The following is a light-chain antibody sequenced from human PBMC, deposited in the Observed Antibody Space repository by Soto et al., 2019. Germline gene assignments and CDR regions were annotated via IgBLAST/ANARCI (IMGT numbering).Light chain of an antibody. Sequence: QSVLTQPASVSGSPGQSITISCTGTSSDVGGYNYVSWYQQHPGKAPKVMNYDVSSRPSGVSHRFSGSKSGNTASLTISGLQAEDEADYYCSSYTNISSYVFGTGTKVTVL. V-gene: IGLV2-14*01. CDR1: SSDVGGYNY. J-gene: IGLJ1*01. CDR3: SSYTNISSYV. CDR2: DVS.